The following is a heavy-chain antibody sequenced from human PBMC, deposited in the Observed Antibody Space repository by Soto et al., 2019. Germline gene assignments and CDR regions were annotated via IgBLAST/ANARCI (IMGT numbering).Heavy chain of an antibody. D-gene: IGHD6-19*01. Sequence: QVQLVESGGGVVQPGRSLRLSCAASGFTFSSHGMHWVRQAPGKGLEWVAVIWYDGSNKYYADSVKGRFTISRDNSKNTLYLQMNSLRAEDTAVYYCARGAGIAVAGTVDYWGQGTLVTVSS. CDR3: ARGAGIAVAGTVDY. CDR2: IWYDGSNK. J-gene: IGHJ4*02. CDR1: GFTFSSHG. V-gene: IGHV3-33*01.